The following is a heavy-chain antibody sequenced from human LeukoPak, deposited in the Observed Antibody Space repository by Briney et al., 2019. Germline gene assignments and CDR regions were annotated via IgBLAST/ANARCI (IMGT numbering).Heavy chain of an antibody. CDR2: ISYDGSNK. CDR3: AKVADIVVVPALEYYYYYYGMDV. Sequence: GGSLRLSCAASGFTFSSYGMHWVRQAPGKGLEWVAVISYDGSNKYYADSVKGRFTISRDNYKNTLYLQMNSLRAEDTAVYYCAKVADIVVVPALEYYYYYYGMDVWGQGTTVTVSS. V-gene: IGHV3-30*18. CDR1: GFTFSSYG. J-gene: IGHJ6*02. D-gene: IGHD2-2*01.